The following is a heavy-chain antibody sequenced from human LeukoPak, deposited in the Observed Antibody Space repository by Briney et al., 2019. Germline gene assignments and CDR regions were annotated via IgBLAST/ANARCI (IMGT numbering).Heavy chain of an antibody. CDR1: GYTFTTYY. Sequence: ASVKVSCKAFGYTFTTYYMHWVRQAPGQGLEWMGIINPSGGSTFYAQKFQGRVTMTRDTSTCTVYMELSSLRSEDTAVYYCARRYCSGGSCSFEYWGQGTLVTVSS. D-gene: IGHD2-15*01. CDR3: ARRYCSGGSCSFEY. J-gene: IGHJ4*02. V-gene: IGHV1-46*01. CDR2: INPSGGST.